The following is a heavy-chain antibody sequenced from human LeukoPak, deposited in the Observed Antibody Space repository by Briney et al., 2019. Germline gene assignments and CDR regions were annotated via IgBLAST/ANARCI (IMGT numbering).Heavy chain of an antibody. Sequence: PGGSLRLSCAASGFTFSTYAMSWVRQAAGKGLEWVSLISGGGGSTYYADSVKGRFTISRDNSKNTLYLQMNSLRAEDTAVYYCAKDDRYYYDSSGYYQTWGQGTLVTVSS. CDR2: ISGGGGST. J-gene: IGHJ5*02. CDR3: AKDDRYYYDSSGYYQT. D-gene: IGHD3-22*01. V-gene: IGHV3-23*01. CDR1: GFTFSTYA.